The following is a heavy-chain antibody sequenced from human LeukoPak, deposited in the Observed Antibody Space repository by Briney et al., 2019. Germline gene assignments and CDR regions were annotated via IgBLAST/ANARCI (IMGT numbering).Heavy chain of an antibody. J-gene: IGHJ4*02. CDR3: ANRYGSGSYYNPYSFDY. Sequence: GGSLRLSCATSGFTFYSHGMHWVRQAPGKGLEWVTFIRYDASDKYYADSVKGRFTISRDNSKNTLYLQMNSLRAEDTAVYYCANRYGSGSYYNPYSFDYWGQGTLVTVSP. CDR2: IRYDASDK. V-gene: IGHV3-30*02. CDR1: GFTFYSHG. D-gene: IGHD3-10*01.